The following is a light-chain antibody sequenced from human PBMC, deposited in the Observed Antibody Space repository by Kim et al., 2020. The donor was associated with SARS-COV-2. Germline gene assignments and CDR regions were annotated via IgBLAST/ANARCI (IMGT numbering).Light chain of an antibody. V-gene: IGKV3-20*01. CDR2: GAS. Sequence: SPGERATLSCRASQSVSSSYLAWYQQKPGQAPRLLIYGASSRATGIPDRFSGSGSGTDFTLTISRLEPGDFAVYYCQQFRRSPWTFGQGTKVDIK. J-gene: IGKJ1*01. CDR3: QQFRRSPWT. CDR1: QSVSSSY.